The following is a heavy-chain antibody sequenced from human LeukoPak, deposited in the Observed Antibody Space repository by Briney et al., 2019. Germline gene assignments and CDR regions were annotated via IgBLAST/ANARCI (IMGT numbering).Heavy chain of an antibody. CDR2: ISSSGGST. D-gene: IGHD1-26*01. CDR3: ATRPPSETYYAVFDY. J-gene: IGHJ4*02. CDR1: GFTFSIYA. V-gene: IGHV3-23*01. Sequence: GGSLRLSCAASGFTFSIYAMSWVRQAPGKGLEWVSGISSSGGSTYYADSVKGRFTISRDNSKNTVFLQMNSLRAEDTAVYYCATRPPSETYYAVFDYWGRGTLVTVSS.